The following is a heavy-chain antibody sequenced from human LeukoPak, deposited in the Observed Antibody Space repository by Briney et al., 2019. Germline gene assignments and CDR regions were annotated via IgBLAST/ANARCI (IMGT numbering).Heavy chain of an antibody. CDR2: ITSNGGNT. Sequence: AGSLRLSCAASVFTFSTYAMHWVRQAPGKGLEYVSSITSNGGNTDYGISVKDRFTISRDNSKNTLYLQMGSLRAEDTAVYYCARDLTGVGDYWGQGTLVTVSS. V-gene: IGHV3-64*01. CDR1: VFTFSTYA. J-gene: IGHJ4*02. CDR3: ARDLTGVGDY. D-gene: IGHD3-9*01.